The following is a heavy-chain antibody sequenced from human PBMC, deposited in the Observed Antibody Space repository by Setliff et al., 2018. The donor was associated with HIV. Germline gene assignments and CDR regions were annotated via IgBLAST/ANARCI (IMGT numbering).Heavy chain of an antibody. CDR3: ARVVSGYWGGYYYYYMDV. D-gene: IGHD3-22*01. Sequence: SETLSLTCTVSGGSVSSGSYYWSWIRQPPGKGLEWIGYIYYSGSTKHNPSLKSRVTISLDTSKNQFSLKLTSVTAADTAVYYCARVVSGYWGGYYYYYMDVWGKGTTVTVSS. CDR1: GGSVSSGSYY. V-gene: IGHV4-61*01. J-gene: IGHJ6*03. CDR2: IYYSGST.